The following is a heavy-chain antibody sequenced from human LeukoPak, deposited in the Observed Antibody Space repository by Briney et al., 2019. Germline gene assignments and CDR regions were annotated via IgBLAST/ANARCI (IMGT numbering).Heavy chain of an antibody. J-gene: IGHJ4*02. D-gene: IGHD5-24*01. CDR2: IYYSGST. Sequence: NTSETLSLTCTVSGGSISSSSYYWGWIRQPPGKGLEWIGSIYYSGSTYYNPSLKSRVTISVDTSKNQFSLKLSSVTAADTAVYYCASLPGDGYNVWGQGTLVTVSS. V-gene: IGHV4-39*07. CDR3: ASLPGDGYNV. CDR1: GGSISSSSYY.